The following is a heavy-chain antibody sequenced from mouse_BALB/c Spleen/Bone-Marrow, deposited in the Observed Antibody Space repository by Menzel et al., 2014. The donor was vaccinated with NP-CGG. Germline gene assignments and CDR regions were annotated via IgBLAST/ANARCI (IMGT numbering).Heavy chain of an antibody. CDR2: IYPYNGGT. V-gene: IGHV1S29*02. D-gene: IGHD4-1*01. CDR1: GYTFTDYN. J-gene: IGHJ2*01. CDR3: ARLGRDF. Sequence: DVKLQESGPELVKPGASVKISCKASGYTFTDYNMHWVKQSHGESLEWIGYIYPYNGGTGYNQKFKSKAILTVDNSSSTAYIELRNLTSEDSAVYYCARLGRDFWGQGTTLTGSS.